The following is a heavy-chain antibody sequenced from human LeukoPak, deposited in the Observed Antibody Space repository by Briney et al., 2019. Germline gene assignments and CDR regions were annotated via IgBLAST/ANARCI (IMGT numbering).Heavy chain of an antibody. V-gene: IGHV3-53*01. CDR2: IYSGGST. Sequence: GGSLRLPCAASGFTVSSNYMSWVRQAPGKGLEWVSVIYSGGSTYYADSVKGRFTISRDNSKNTLYLQMNSLRAEDTAVYYCAAQDNFDWPHRSFDYWGQGTLVTVSS. CDR1: GFTVSSNY. J-gene: IGHJ4*02. D-gene: IGHD3-9*01. CDR3: AAQDNFDWPHRSFDY.